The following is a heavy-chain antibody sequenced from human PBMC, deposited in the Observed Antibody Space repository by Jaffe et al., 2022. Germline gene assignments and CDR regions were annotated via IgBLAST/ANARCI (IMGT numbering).Heavy chain of an antibody. CDR3: AHSFTVAVGWAYDY. J-gene: IGHJ4*02. CDR2: IYWNDDK. Sequence: QITLKESGPTLVKPTQTLTLTCTFSGFSLSTSGVGVGWIRQPPGKALEWLALIYWNDDKRYSPSLKSRLTITKDTSKNQVVLTMTNMDPVDTATYYCAHSFTVAVGWAYDYWGQGTLVTVSS. CDR1: GFSLSTSGVG. V-gene: IGHV2-5*01. D-gene: IGHD6-19*01.